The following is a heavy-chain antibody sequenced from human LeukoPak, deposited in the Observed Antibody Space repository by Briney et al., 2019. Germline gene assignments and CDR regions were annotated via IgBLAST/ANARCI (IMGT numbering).Heavy chain of an antibody. J-gene: IGHJ4*02. CDR3: ARGALLWFGELDY. CDR2: IYYSGST. V-gene: IGHV4-30-4*01. Sequence: SQTLSLTCTVSGGSISSGDYYWSWIRQPPGKGLEWIGYIYYSGSTYYNPSLKSRVTISVDTSKNQLSLKLSSVTAADTAVYYCARGALLWFGELDYWGQGTLVTVSS. CDR1: GGSISSGDYY. D-gene: IGHD3-10*01.